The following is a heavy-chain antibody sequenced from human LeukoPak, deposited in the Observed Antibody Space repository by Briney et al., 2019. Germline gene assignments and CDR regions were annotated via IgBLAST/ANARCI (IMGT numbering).Heavy chain of an antibody. J-gene: IGHJ3*02. CDR1: GFTFSTYS. CDR2: ISYDGSNK. D-gene: IGHD5-12*01. V-gene: IGHV3-30*04. CDR3: ARVRSPFYSGYDLDAFDI. Sequence: PGGSLRLSCTASGFTFSTYSMHWVRQAPGKGLEWVAVISYDGSNKYYADSVKGRFTISRDNSKNTLYLQMNSLRPEDTAVYYCARVRSPFYSGYDLDAFDIWGQGTMVTVSS.